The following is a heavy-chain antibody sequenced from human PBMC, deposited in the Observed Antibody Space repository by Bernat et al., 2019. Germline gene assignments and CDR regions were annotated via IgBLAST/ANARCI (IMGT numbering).Heavy chain of an antibody. D-gene: IGHD6-13*01. CDR3: AKERDSSNWYGGGFDY. CDR1: GFTFSSYG. Sequence: QVQLVESGGGVVQPGRSLRLSCAASGFTFSSYGMHWVRQAPGKGLGWVAVISNDGRNKYYADSGKDRLTISRDNSKNTLYLQMNSLRVEDTAVYYCAKERDSSNWYGGGFDYWGQGTLVTVSS. CDR2: ISNDGRNK. V-gene: IGHV3-30*18. J-gene: IGHJ4*02.